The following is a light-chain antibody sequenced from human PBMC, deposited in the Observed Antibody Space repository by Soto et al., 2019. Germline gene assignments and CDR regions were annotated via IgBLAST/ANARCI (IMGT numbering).Light chain of an antibody. CDR1: QSVSSY. V-gene: IGKV3-11*01. Sequence: EIVLTQSPATLSLSPGERATLSCRASQSVSSYLAWYQQKPGQAPRLLIYDASNRATGIPARFSGGGSGTDFTLTISSLEPEDFAVYYCQQRSNWIFTFGPGTKVDIK. J-gene: IGKJ3*01. CDR3: QQRSNWIFT. CDR2: DAS.